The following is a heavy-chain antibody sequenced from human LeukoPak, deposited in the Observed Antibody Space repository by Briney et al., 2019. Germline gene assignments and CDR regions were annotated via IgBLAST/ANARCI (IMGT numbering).Heavy chain of an antibody. CDR3: ARDRYYYDSSGYYRFDY. D-gene: IGHD3-22*01. CDR2: INHSGST. J-gene: IGHJ4*02. Sequence: SETLSLTCAVYGGSFSGYYWSWIRQPPGKGLEWIGEINHSGSTNYNPSLKSRVTMSVDTSKNQFSLKLSSVTAADTAMYYCARDRYYYDSSGYYRFDYWGQGTLVTVSS. CDR1: GGSFSGYY. V-gene: IGHV4-34*01.